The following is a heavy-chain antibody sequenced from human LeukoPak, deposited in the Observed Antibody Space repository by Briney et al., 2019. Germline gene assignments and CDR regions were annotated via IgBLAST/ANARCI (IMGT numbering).Heavy chain of an antibody. J-gene: IGHJ4*02. V-gene: IGHV5-51*01. CDR3: ARLLQSQTGELDY. CDR1: GYSFTNNW. CDR2: IYPGDSDT. Sequence: GESLKISCKGSGYSFTNNWIGWVRQMPGKGLEWMGIIYPGDSDTRYSPSFLGQVTISADKSISTAYLQWSSLKATDTATYYCARLLQSQTGELDYWGQGTLVTVSS. D-gene: IGHD7-27*01.